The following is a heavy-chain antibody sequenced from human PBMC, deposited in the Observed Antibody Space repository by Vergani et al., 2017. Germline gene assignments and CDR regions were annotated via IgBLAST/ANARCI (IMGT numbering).Heavy chain of an antibody. J-gene: IGHJ4*02. CDR2: INWNGGST. CDR3: ARERNSYYDFWSGYYTQYYFDY. CDR1: GFTFDDYG. D-gene: IGHD3-3*01. Sequence: EVQLVESGGGVVRPGGSLRLSCAASGFTFDDYGMSWVRHAPGQGLEWVSGINWNGGSTGYADSVKGRFTISRDNAKNSLYLQMNSLRAEDTALYYCARERNSYYDFWSGYYTQYYFDYWGQGTLVTVSS. V-gene: IGHV3-20*04.